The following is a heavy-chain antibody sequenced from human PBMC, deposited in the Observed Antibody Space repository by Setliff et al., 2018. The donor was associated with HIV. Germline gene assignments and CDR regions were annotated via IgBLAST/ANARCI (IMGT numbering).Heavy chain of an antibody. Sequence: SGPTLVNPSQTLTLTCTFSGFSLSTNGVGVGWIRQPPGKALEWLAHIFSNDEKSYSTSLKSRLTISKDTSKSQVVLTMTNMDPVDTATYYCARLLVGAPYNWFDPWGQGTLVTV. CDR1: GFSLSTNGVG. CDR3: ARLLVGAPYNWFDP. D-gene: IGHD1-26*01. V-gene: IGHV2-26*01. CDR2: IFSNDEK. J-gene: IGHJ5*02.